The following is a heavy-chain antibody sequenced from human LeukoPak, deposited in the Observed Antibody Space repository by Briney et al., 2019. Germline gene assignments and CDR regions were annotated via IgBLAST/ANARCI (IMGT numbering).Heavy chain of an antibody. CDR1: GFIFSDYY. V-gene: IGHV3-11*01. CDR3: AKDRNWNYRY. Sequence: GGSLRLSCAASGFIFSDYYMSWIRQAPGKGLEWVSYISTSGSESTIYYTDSVMGRFTISRDNAKNSLYLQMNSLRAEDTAVYYCAKDRNWNYRYWGQGTLITVSS. D-gene: IGHD1-7*01. CDR2: ISTSGSESTI. J-gene: IGHJ4*02.